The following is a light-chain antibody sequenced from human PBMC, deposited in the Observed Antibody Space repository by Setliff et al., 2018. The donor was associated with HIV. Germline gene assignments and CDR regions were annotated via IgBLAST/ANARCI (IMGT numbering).Light chain of an antibody. Sequence: QSALTQPASVSGSPGQSINISCTGTSSDVGHYNLVSWYQLHPGKAPQLMIYDVSKRPSGVSNRFSGSKSGNTASLTIFGLQPEDESDYFCCSYAGGGSYVFGSGTKVTV. CDR3: CSYAGGGSYV. V-gene: IGLV2-23*02. CDR1: SSDVGHYNL. CDR2: DVS. J-gene: IGLJ1*01.